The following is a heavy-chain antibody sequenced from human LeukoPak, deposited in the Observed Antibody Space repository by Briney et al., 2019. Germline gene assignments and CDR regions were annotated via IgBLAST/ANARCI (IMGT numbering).Heavy chain of an antibody. Sequence: PGGSLRLSCAASGFTFSSYSLNWVRQAPGKGLEWVSSISGSSSYIYYADSVKGRFTISRHNAKNSLNLQMNSLRAEDTAVYYCARVPAGVIGMKDAFDIWGQGTMVTVSS. V-gene: IGHV3-21*01. D-gene: IGHD3-16*02. CDR3: ARVPAGVIGMKDAFDI. CDR1: GFTFSSYS. J-gene: IGHJ3*02. CDR2: ISGSSSYI.